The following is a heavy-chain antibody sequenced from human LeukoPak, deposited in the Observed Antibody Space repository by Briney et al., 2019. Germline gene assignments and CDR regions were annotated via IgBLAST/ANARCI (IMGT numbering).Heavy chain of an antibody. J-gene: IGHJ4*02. CDR2: IYISGST. CDR1: GVSISDYY. Sequence: SETLSLTCSVSGVSISDYYWTWFRQPAGKGLEWIGRIYISGSTNYNPSLKSRVIMSIDTSRNQLSLKLTSLTAADTAVYYCAKKDGDFWGQGTLVSVSS. CDR3: AKKDGDF. V-gene: IGHV4-4*07.